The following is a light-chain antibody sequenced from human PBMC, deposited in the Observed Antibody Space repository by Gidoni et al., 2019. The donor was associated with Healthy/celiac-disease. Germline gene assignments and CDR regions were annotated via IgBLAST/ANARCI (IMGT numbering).Light chain of an antibody. V-gene: IGKV1-5*03. J-gene: IGKJ3*01. CDR2: KAS. Sequence: DIQMTQSPPTLSASGGDRVTITCRTSQSISSWLAWYQQKPGKAPKLLIYKASSLVSGVPSRFSGSGSGTEFTLTISSLQPDDFATYYCQQSNSYFGPGTKVDIK. CDR1: QSISSW. CDR3: QQSNSY.